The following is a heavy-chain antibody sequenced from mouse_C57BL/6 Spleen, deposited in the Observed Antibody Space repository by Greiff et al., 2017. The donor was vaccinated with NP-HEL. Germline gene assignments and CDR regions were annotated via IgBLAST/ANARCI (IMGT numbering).Heavy chain of an antibody. CDR2: IYPGDGDT. CDR1: GYAFSSYW. V-gene: IGHV1-80*01. Sequence: VQLQQSGAELVKPGASVKISCKASGYAFSSYWMNWVKQRPGKGLEWIGQIYPGDGDTNYNGKFKGKATLTADKSSSTAYMQLSSLTSEDSAVYFCARSALFPAMDYWGQGTSVTVSS. J-gene: IGHJ4*01. CDR3: ARSALFPAMDY.